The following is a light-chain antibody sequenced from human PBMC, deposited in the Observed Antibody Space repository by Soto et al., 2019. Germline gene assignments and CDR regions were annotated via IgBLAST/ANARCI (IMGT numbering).Light chain of an antibody. V-gene: IGKV1-5*03. CDR2: KAS. CDR3: QHYNSYSEA. CDR1: QTISSW. Sequence: DIQMTQSPSTLSGSVGDRVTITCRASQTISSWLAGYQQKPGKAPKLLIYKASTLKSGVPSRFSGNGSGTEFTLTLSSLQPDDFATYYCQHYNSYSEAFGQGTTVAIK. J-gene: IGKJ1*01.